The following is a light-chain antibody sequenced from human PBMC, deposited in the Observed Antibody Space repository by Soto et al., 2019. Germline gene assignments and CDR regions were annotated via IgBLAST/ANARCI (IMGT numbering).Light chain of an antibody. Sequence: EIVLTQSPATLSLSPGERATLSCRASQSVSNYLAWYQQKPGQAPRLLIYDASNRATGIPARFSGSGSGTDFTLNISSLEHEDFAVYYWQQRTNWPLLTFGGGTKVEIK. CDR2: DAS. J-gene: IGKJ4*02. V-gene: IGKV3-11*01. CDR1: QSVSNY. CDR3: QQRTNWPLLT.